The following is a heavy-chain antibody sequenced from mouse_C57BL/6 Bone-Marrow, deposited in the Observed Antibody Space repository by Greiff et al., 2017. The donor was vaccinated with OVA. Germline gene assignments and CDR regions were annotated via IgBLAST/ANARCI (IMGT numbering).Heavy chain of an antibody. CDR2: INPNNGGT. J-gene: IGHJ1*03. Sequence: VQLQQSGPELVKPGASVKISCKASGYTFTDYYMNWVKQSHGKSLEWIGDINPNNGGTSYNQKFKGKATLTVDKSSSTAYMELRSLTSEDSAVYYCAREGGTLWYFDVWGTGTTVTVSS. V-gene: IGHV1-26*01. D-gene: IGHD1-1*02. CDR3: AREGGTLWYFDV. CDR1: GYTFTDYY.